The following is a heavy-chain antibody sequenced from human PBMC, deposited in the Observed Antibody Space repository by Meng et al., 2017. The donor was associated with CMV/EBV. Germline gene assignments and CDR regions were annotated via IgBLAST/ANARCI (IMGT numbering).Heavy chain of an antibody. V-gene: IGHV1-18*01. Sequence: ASVKVSCKASGYTFTSYGISWVRQAPGQGLEWMGWISAYNGNTNYAQKLQGRVTMTTDTSTSTAYTELRSLRSDDTAVYYCACDRAAAGSYYYYYGMDVWGQGTTVTVSS. J-gene: IGHJ6*02. CDR1: GYTFTSYG. CDR2: ISAYNGNT. D-gene: IGHD6-13*01. CDR3: ACDRAAAGSYYYYYGMDV.